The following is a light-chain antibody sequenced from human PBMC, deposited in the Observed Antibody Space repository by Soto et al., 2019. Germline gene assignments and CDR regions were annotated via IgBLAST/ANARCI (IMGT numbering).Light chain of an antibody. Sequence: DIQMTQSPSTLSASVGDRVTITCRASQSISTRLAWYQQKPGRAPNLLIYKASDLKTGVPSRFSGSGSGTEFPLSITTLQPDDFETYYCQHSGTFGQGTKVEIK. CDR2: KAS. CDR3: QHSGT. J-gene: IGKJ1*01. CDR1: QSISTR. V-gene: IGKV1-5*03.